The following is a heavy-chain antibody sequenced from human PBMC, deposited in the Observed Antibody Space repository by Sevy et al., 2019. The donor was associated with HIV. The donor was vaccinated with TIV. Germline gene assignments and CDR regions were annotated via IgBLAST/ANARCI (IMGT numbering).Heavy chain of an antibody. J-gene: IGHJ3*02. CDR1: GYTFTSYG. CDR2: ISAYNGNT. Sequence: ASVKVSCKASGYTFTSYGISWVRQAPGQGLEWMGWISAYNGNTNYAQKLQGRVTMTTDTSTSTAYMELRSLRSDDTAVYYCARHYYGSGSSAFDIWGQGTMVTVSS. CDR3: ARHYYGSGSSAFDI. V-gene: IGHV1-18*01. D-gene: IGHD3-10*01.